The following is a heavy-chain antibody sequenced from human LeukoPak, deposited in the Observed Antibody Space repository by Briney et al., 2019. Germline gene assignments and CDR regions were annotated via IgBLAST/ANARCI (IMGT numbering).Heavy chain of an antibody. CDR1: GFTFSSYW. CDR2: IKEDGSEK. Sequence: GGSLRLSCGVSGFTFSSYWMTWVRQAPGKGLEWVANIKEDGSEKYYVDSVKGRFTISRDNAKKSLYLQMNSLRAEDTAVYYCATLRGDYGGAFDTWGQGTMVTVSS. D-gene: IGHD4-17*01. CDR3: ATLRGDYGGAFDT. V-gene: IGHV3-7*01. J-gene: IGHJ3*02.